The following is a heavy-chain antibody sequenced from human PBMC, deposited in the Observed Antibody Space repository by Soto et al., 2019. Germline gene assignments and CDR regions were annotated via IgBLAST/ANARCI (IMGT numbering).Heavy chain of an antibody. CDR3: AREIRNVLRYFDWLPYSNWFDP. D-gene: IGHD3-9*01. CDR2: ISYDGSNK. J-gene: IGHJ5*02. CDR1: GFTFSSYA. V-gene: IGHV3-30-3*01. Sequence: CAASGFTFSSYAMHWVRQAPGKGLEWVTVISYDGSNKYYADSVKGRFTISRDNSKNTLYLQMNSLRAEDTAVYYCAREIRNVLRYFDWLPYSNWFDPWGQGTLVTVSS.